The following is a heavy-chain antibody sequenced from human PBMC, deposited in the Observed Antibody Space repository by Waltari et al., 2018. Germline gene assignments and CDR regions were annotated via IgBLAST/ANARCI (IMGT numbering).Heavy chain of an antibody. Sequence: QVQLQESGPGLVKPSGTLSLTCAVSGGSISSSNWWSWVRQPPGKGLEWIGEIYHSGSTNYNPSLKSRVTISVDKSKNQFSLKLSSVTAADTAVYYCARAREHSSDFWNGYSYYFDQWGQGTLVTVSS. CDR1: GGSISSSNW. D-gene: IGHD3-3*01. CDR3: ARAREHSSDFWNGYSYYFDQ. V-gene: IGHV4-4*02. CDR2: IYHSGST. J-gene: IGHJ4*02.